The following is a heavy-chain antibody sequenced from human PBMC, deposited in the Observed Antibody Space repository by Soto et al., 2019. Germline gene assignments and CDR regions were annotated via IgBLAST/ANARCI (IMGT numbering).Heavy chain of an antibody. J-gene: IGHJ1*01. Sequence: EVKLVQSGAEVRRPGESLRISCETSGYSFTCYWNNWLRQMPGKGLEWMGRIDPSDSYTEFNPSFQGHVTMSVDTSLSAAYLQWSSLKASDTAIYYCARLPTTVLIAFWGQGTLVTVSS. V-gene: IGHV5-10-1*03. CDR1: GYSFTCYW. D-gene: IGHD4-17*01. CDR2: IDPSDSYT. CDR3: ARLPTTVLIAF.